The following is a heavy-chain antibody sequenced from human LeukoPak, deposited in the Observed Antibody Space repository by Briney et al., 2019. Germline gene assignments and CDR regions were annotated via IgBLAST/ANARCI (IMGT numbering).Heavy chain of an antibody. Sequence: SGPALVRPTQTPSLTCAFSGFSLTTSGMCVSWIRQPPGKALEWLALIDWDNDKYYSSSLKTRLNISEDTSNKQVVLTMTNMDPVDTAKYYGARVSSVGSTEQRCFDYWGQGTLVTVSS. J-gene: IGHJ4*02. CDR3: ARVSSVGSTEQRCFDY. D-gene: IGHD1/OR15-1a*01. CDR2: IDWDNDK. V-gene: IGHV2-70*01. CDR1: GFSLTTSGMC.